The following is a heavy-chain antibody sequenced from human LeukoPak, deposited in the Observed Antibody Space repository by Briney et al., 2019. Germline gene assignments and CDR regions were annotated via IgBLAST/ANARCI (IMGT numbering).Heavy chain of an antibody. J-gene: IGHJ4*02. D-gene: IGHD4-17*01. V-gene: IGHV4-59*01. CDR3: ARDPSYGDYEVY. CDR2: IYYSGST. CDR1: GGSISSYY. Sequence: SETLSLTCTVSGGSISSYYWSWIRQPPGKGLEWIGYIYYSGSTNYSPSLKSRVTISVDTSKNQFSLKLSSVTAADTAVYYCARDPSYGDYEVYWGQGTLVTVSS.